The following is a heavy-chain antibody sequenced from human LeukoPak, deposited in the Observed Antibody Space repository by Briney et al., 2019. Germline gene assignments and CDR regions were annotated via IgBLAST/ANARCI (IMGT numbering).Heavy chain of an antibody. D-gene: IGHD1-26*01. J-gene: IGHJ6*02. CDR3: ATWAFYHSLDV. Sequence: PGGSLRLSCAASGFTLGAFAMHWVRQAPGKGLEWVSLIDKDGRSTYYADSVKGRFTISRDNSKNSLYLRMNSLRTEDTALYYCATWAFYHSLDVWGQGTTVTVSS. V-gene: IGHV3-43*02. CDR2: IDKDGRST. CDR1: GFTLGAFA.